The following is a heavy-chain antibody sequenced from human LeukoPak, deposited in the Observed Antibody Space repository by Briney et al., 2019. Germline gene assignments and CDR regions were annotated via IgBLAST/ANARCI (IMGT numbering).Heavy chain of an antibody. V-gene: IGHV4-34*01. J-gene: IGHJ4*02. CDR1: GFIFSRDS. D-gene: IGHD3-10*01. CDR2: INHSGGT. CDR3: ARGVDYYGV. Sequence: GSLRLSCAASGFIFSRDSMNWVRQPPVKGLEWIGEINHSGGTNYNPSLKSRVTISVDTSKKQFSLKLSSVTAADTAVYYCARGVDYYGVWGQGTLVTVSS.